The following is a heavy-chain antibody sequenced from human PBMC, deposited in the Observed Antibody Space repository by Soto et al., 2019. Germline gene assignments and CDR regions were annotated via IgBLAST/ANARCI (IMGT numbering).Heavy chain of an antibody. CDR2: IIPIFGTA. Sequence: ASVKVSCKASGGTFSSYAISWVRQAPGQGLEWMGGIIPIFGTANYAQKFQGRVTITADKSTSTAYMELSSLRSGDTAVYYCAREPRWGDQHWGQGTLVTVSS. J-gene: IGHJ1*01. CDR3: AREPRWGDQH. D-gene: IGHD7-27*01. V-gene: IGHV1-69*06. CDR1: GGTFSSYA.